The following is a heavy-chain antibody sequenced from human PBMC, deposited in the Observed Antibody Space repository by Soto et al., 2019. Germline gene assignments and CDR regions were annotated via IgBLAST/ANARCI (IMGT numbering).Heavy chain of an antibody. V-gene: IGHV4-34*01. D-gene: IGHD7-27*01. CDR3: ASLTGDQADWFDP. CDR1: GGSFSGYY. CDR2: INHSGST. J-gene: IGHJ5*02. Sequence: SETLSLTCAVYGGSFSGYYWSWIRQPPGKGLEWIGEINHSGSTNYNPSLKSRVTISVDTSKNQFSLKLSSVTAADTAVYYCASLTGDQADWFDPWGQGTLVTVSS.